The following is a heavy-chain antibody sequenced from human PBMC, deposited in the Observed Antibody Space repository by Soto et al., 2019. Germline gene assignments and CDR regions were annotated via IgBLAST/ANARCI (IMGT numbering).Heavy chain of an antibody. CDR2: IYYSGST. J-gene: IGHJ3*02. Sequence: SETLSLTCTVSGGSISSSSYYWGWIRQPPGKGLEWIGSIYYSGSTYYNPSLKSRVTISVDTSKNQFSLKLSSVTAADTAVYYCASAITMIVESGAFDIWGQGTMVTVSS. D-gene: IGHD3-22*01. CDR3: ASAITMIVESGAFDI. CDR1: GGSISSSSYY. V-gene: IGHV4-39*01.